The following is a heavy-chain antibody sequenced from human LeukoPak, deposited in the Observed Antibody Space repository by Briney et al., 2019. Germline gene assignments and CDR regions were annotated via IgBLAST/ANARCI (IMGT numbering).Heavy chain of an antibody. D-gene: IGHD1-26*01. Sequence: SETLSLTCTVSGGSISSSSYYWGWTRQPPGKGLEWIGSIYYSGSTYYNPSLKSRVTISVDTSKNQFSLKLSSVTAADTAVYYCASPYSGSYQGPPDYWGQGTLVTVSS. CDR1: GGSISSSSYY. CDR2: IYYSGST. J-gene: IGHJ4*02. CDR3: ASPYSGSYQGPPDY. V-gene: IGHV4-39*07.